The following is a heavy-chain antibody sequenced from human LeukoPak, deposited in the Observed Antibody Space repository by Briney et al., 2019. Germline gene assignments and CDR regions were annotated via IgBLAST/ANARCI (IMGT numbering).Heavy chain of an antibody. CDR1: GASISSYY. CDR2: IYVTGST. D-gene: IGHD2-21*01. V-gene: IGHV4-4*07. Sequence: SETLSLTCTVSGASISSYYWSWIRQPAGKAPEWIGRIYVTGSTTYNPSLESRVTMSLDTSKNHFSLKLRSVTAADTAVYYCARSLSMAPDVWGKGTTVTVSS. J-gene: IGHJ6*04. CDR3: ARSLSMAPDV.